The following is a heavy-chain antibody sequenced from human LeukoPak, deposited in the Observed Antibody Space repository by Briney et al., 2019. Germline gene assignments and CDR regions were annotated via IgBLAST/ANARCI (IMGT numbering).Heavy chain of an antibody. CDR3: ARPVGAAAVHFDY. CDR2: IYYSGST. J-gene: IGHJ4*02. Sequence: SETLSLTCTVSGGSISSYYWSWIRQPPGKGLEWIGYIYYSGSTNYNPSLKSRVTISVDTSKNQFSLKLSSVTAADTAVYYCARPVGAAAVHFDYWGQGTLVTVSS. D-gene: IGHD6-13*01. V-gene: IGHV4-59*08. CDR1: GGSISSYY.